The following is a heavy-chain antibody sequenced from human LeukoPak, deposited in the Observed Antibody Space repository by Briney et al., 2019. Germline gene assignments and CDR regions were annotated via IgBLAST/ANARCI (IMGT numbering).Heavy chain of an antibody. CDR1: GFTFSGYA. Sequence: GGSLRLSCAASGFTFSGYAMSWVRQAPGKGLEWVSAISGSGGSTYYADSVKGRFTISRDNSKNTLYLQMNSLRAEDTAVYYCAKDGGSSWYGSYFDYWGQGTLVTVSS. D-gene: IGHD6-13*01. CDR2: ISGSGGST. V-gene: IGHV3-23*01. J-gene: IGHJ4*02. CDR3: AKDGGSSWYGSYFDY.